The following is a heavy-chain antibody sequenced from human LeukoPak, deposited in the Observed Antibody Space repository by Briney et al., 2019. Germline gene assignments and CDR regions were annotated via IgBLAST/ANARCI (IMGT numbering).Heavy chain of an antibody. J-gene: IGHJ4*02. Sequence: GGSLRLSCAASGFIFNDYWMSWVRQAPNKGLEGGANINEVGSEIYYLDSLKGRFTISRDNAKNSLYLQMNSLRAEDTAVYYCATGVYYFDNWGQGTLVTVSS. CDR3: ATGVYYFDN. V-gene: IGHV3-7*01. CDR2: INEVGSEI. D-gene: IGHD2-8*01. CDR1: GFIFNDYW.